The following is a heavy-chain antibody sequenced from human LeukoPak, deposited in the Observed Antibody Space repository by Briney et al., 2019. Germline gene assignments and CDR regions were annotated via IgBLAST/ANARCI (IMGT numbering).Heavy chain of an antibody. CDR3: ARDRNYYDFWSGYYNY. D-gene: IGHD3-3*01. CDR1: GFTFSSYA. CDR2: ISYDGSNK. Sequence: GRSLRLSCAASGFTFSSYAMHWVRQAPGKGLEWVAVISYDGSNKYYADSVKGRFTISRDNSKNTLYLQMNSLRAEDTAVYYCARDRNYYDFWSGYYNYWGQGTLSPSPQ. J-gene: IGHJ4*02. V-gene: IGHV3-30-3*01.